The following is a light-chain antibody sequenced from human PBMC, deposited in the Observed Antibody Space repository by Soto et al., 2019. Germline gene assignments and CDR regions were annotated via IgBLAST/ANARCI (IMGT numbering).Light chain of an antibody. Sequence: EIVLTQSPATLSLSPGERATLSCRASQSVSSYLAWYQQKPGQAPRLLIYDASNRAAGIPARFSGSGSGTDFTLTISGLEPDDFAVYYCQHRSNWPLTFGGGTKVEIK. CDR3: QHRSNWPLT. CDR1: QSVSSY. V-gene: IGKV3-11*01. J-gene: IGKJ4*01. CDR2: DAS.